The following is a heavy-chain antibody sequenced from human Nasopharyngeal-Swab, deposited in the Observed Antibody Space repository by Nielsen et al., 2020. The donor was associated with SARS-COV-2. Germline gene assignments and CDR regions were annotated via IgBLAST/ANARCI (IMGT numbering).Heavy chain of an antibody. D-gene: IGHD6-13*01. CDR2: INWNGGRT. Sequence: GESLKISCAASGFTFDDYGVTWVRQAPGKGLAWVSGINWNGGRTGYADSVKGRFTISRDNAKNSLYLQMNSLRAEDTALYHCARVDRAAAGTLDYWGQGTLVTVSS. J-gene: IGHJ4*02. V-gene: IGHV3-20*01. CDR1: GFTFDDYG. CDR3: ARVDRAAAGTLDY.